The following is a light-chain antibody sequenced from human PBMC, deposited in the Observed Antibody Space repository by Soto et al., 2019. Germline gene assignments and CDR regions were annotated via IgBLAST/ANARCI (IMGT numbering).Light chain of an antibody. CDR2: GAS. Sequence: EIVMTQSPATLSVSPGERATLSCRASQSVSSNLAWYQQKPGQAPRLLLYGASTRATGIPARFSGSGSGTEFTLTISSLQSEDFAVYYWQQYNNWPPWTFGQGTKVEIK. V-gene: IGKV3-15*01. CDR1: QSVSSN. CDR3: QQYNNWPPWT. J-gene: IGKJ1*01.